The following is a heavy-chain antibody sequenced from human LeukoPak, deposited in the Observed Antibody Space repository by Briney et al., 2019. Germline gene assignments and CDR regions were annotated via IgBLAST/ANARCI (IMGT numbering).Heavy chain of an antibody. CDR2: IHYSGST. D-gene: IGHD2-15*01. CDR3: ARGELLFDN. CDR1: GGSFSSGDNY. Sequence: SETLSLTCTVSGGSFSSGDNYCSWIRQPPGKGLEWIGYIHYSGSTFYNPSLKSRVTMSVDTFKNQFSLKLNSVTAADTAVYYCARGELLFDNWGQGTLVTVSS. V-gene: IGHV4-30-4*01. J-gene: IGHJ4*02.